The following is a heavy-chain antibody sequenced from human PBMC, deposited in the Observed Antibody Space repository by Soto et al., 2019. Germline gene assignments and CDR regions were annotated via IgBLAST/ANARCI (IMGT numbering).Heavy chain of an antibody. J-gene: IGHJ6*02. CDR1: GFTFSSYT. CDR2: IGSSSSYI. Sequence: GGSLRLSCAASGFTFSSYTMNWVRQAPGKGLEWVSSIGSSSSYIYYADSVRGRFTISRDNAKNSLYLQMNSLRAEDTAVYYCARDSVTTNLYYYYGMDVWGQGTTVTVSS. CDR3: ARDSVTTNLYYYYGMDV. D-gene: IGHD4-17*01. V-gene: IGHV3-21*01.